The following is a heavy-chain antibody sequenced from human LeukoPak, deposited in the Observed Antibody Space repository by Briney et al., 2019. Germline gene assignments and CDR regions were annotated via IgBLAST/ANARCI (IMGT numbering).Heavy chain of an antibody. CDR3: AKDGSGDPTQNGSYWDNWFDP. J-gene: IGHJ5*02. D-gene: IGHD1-26*01. CDR2: ISHDGSKK. CDR1: GFTFSSYG. Sequence: PGGSLRLSCAASGFTFSSYGMHWVRQAPGKGLEWVALISHDGSKKYYADSVKGRFTISRDNSKNTLYLQMHSLRAEDTAVYYCAKDGSGDPTQNGSYWDNWFDPWGQGTLVTVSS. V-gene: IGHV3-30*18.